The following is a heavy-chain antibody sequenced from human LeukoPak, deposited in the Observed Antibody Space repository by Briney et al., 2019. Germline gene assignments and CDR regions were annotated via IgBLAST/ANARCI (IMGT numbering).Heavy chain of an antibody. V-gene: IGHV4-39*07. Sequence: SETLSLTCTVSGGSISSSSYYWGWIRQPPGKGLEWIGSIYYSGSTYYNPSLKSRVTISVDTSKNQFSLKLSSVTAADTAVYYCARDPGIAVAGRGPIDYWGQGTLVTVSS. D-gene: IGHD6-19*01. CDR1: GGSISSSSYY. CDR3: ARDPGIAVAGRGPIDY. J-gene: IGHJ4*02. CDR2: IYYSGST.